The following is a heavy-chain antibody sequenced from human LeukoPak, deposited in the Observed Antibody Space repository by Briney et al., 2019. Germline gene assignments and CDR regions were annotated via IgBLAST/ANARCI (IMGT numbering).Heavy chain of an antibody. Sequence: SVKVSCKASGYTFTSYAMHWVRQAPGQRLEWMGGIIPIFGTANYAQKFQGRVTITADESTSTAYMELSSLRSEDTAVYYCARAAGPIFDYWGQGTLVTVSS. J-gene: IGHJ4*02. CDR3: ARAAGPIFDY. CDR2: IIPIFGTA. CDR1: GYTFTSYA. V-gene: IGHV1-69*13.